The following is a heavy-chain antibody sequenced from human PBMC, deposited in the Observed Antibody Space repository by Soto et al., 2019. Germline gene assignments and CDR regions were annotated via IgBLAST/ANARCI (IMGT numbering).Heavy chain of an antibody. CDR1: GYTFTSYG. Sequence: QVQLVQSGAEVKKPGASVKVSCKASGYTFTSYGISWVRQAPGQGLEWMGWISAYNGNTNYAQKLQGRVTMTTDTSTSTAYMERRSLRSDDTAGYYCARDSPTMVRGVIARAGYWGQGTLVTVSS. CDR2: ISAYNGNT. CDR3: ARDSPTMVRGVIARAGY. D-gene: IGHD3-10*01. J-gene: IGHJ4*02. V-gene: IGHV1-18*01.